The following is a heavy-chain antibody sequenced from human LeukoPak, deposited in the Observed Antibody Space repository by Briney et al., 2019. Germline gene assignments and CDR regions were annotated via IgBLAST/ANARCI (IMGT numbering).Heavy chain of an antibody. CDR2: IYYSGST. V-gene: IGHV4-59*01. CDR1: GGSISSYY. D-gene: IGHD6-6*01. J-gene: IGHJ5*02. Sequence: SETLSLTCTVSGGSISSYYWSWIRQPPGKGLEWIGYIYYSGSTNYNPSLKSRVTISVDTSKNQFSLKLSSVTAADTAVYYCARDLFSIAARPGGGFDPWGQGTLVTVSS. CDR3: ARDLFSIAARPGGGFDP.